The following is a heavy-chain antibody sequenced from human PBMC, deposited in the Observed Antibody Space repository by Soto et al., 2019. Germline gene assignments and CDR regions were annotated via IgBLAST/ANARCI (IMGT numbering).Heavy chain of an antibody. Sequence: QITLKESGPTLVEPTQTLTLTCTYSGFSLRTTGVGVGWIRQPPGKALEWLGIIYWNDDKRYSPSLKNRFTLTSDISKSQVVLTRTNMDPVDTATYYRAHTWGLPFDYWGQGTLVIVSS. CDR2: IYWNDDK. CDR3: AHTWGLPFDY. V-gene: IGHV2-5*01. D-gene: IGHD3-16*01. J-gene: IGHJ4*02. CDR1: GFSLRTTGVG.